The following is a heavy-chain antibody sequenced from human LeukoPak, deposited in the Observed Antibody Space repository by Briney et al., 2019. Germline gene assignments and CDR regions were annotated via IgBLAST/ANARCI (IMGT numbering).Heavy chain of an antibody. CDR2: ISGSGGST. CDR1: GFTFSSYA. Sequence: GGSLRLSCAASGFTFSSYAMSWVRQAPGKGLEWVSAISGSGGSTFYADSVKGRFTISRDNSKNTLYLQMNSLRAEDTAVYYCAKSDRYCSSTSCYPLYYYYGMDVWGKGTTVTVSS. V-gene: IGHV3-23*01. CDR3: AKSDRYCSSTSCYPLYYYYGMDV. J-gene: IGHJ6*04. D-gene: IGHD2-2*01.